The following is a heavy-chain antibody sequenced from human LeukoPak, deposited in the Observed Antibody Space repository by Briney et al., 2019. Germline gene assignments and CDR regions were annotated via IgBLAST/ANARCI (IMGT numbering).Heavy chain of an antibody. Sequence: PSQTLSLTCTVSGGSISSGSYYWRWLRQPAGKGLEWIGRIYTSGSTNYNPSLKSRVTISVDTSKNQFSLKLSSVTAADTAVYYCARDNQVPGYYYYGMDVWGQGTTVTVSS. J-gene: IGHJ6*02. CDR1: GGSISSGSYY. CDR3: ARDNQVPGYYYYGMDV. CDR2: IYTSGST. D-gene: IGHD2-2*01. V-gene: IGHV4-61*02.